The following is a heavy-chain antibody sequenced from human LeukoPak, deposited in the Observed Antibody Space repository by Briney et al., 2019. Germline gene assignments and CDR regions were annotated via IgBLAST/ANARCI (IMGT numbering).Heavy chain of an antibody. Sequence: GASVKVSCKASGYTFTSYGISWVRQAPGQGLEWMGWISAYNGNTNYAQKFQGRVTMTRDTSISTAYMELSRLRSDDTAVYYCAVVQWELLWYFDYWGQGTLVTVSS. D-gene: IGHD1-26*01. CDR3: AVVQWELLWYFDY. CDR1: GYTFTSYG. J-gene: IGHJ4*02. V-gene: IGHV1-18*01. CDR2: ISAYNGNT.